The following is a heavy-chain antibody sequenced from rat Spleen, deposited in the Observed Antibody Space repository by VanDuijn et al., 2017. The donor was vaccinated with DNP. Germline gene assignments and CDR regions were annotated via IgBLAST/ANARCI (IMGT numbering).Heavy chain of an antibody. CDR2: ISYSGST. D-gene: IGHD1-7*01. Sequence: EVQLQESGPGLVKPSQSLSLTCSVTGYSITSNYWGWIRQFSGNKMEYIGHISYSGSTNYNPSLKSRISITRDTSKNHFFLHLNSVTSEDTGTYYCARWTRYFDNWGQGVMVTVSS. CDR1: GYSITSNY. J-gene: IGHJ2*01. V-gene: IGHV3-1*01. CDR3: ARWTRYFDN.